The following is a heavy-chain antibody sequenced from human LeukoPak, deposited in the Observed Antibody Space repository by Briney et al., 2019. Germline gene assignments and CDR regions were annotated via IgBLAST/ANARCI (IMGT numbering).Heavy chain of an antibody. V-gene: IGHV4-34*01. J-gene: IGHJ3*02. Sequence: PSETLSLTCAVYGGSFSGYYWSWIRQPPGKGLEWIGEINHSGSTNYNPSLKSRVTISVDTSKNQFSLKLSSVTAADTAVYYCARVNVYGPGKDPFDIWGQGTMVTVSS. CDR2: INHSGST. CDR3: ARVNVYGPGKDPFDI. D-gene: IGHD3-10*01. CDR1: GGSFSGYY.